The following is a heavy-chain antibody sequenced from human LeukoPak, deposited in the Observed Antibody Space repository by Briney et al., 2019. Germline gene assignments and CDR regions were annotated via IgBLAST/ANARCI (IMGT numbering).Heavy chain of an antibody. CDR1: GFTFSSYG. Sequence: GGSLRLSCAASGFTFSSYGMHWVRQAPGKGLEWVAVISYDGSNKYYADSVKGRFTISRDNSKNTLYLQMNSLRAEDTAVYYCAKATHYYYDSSAYYFDYWAREPWSPSPQ. CDR3: AKATHYYYDSSAYYFDY. D-gene: IGHD3-22*01. J-gene: IGHJ4*02. V-gene: IGHV3-30*18. CDR2: ISYDGSNK.